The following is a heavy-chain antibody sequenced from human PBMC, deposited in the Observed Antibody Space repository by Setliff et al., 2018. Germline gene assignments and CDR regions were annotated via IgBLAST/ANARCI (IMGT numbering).Heavy chain of an antibody. CDR1: GGSISSATSY. D-gene: IGHD3-10*01. Sequence: PSETLSHTCIVSGGSISSATSYWNWIRQPAGKELEWIGRIYAIRSTNYNPSLKSRVTISLDTSNNQFSLKLSSVTAADTAVYYCARGSTMIQGVRLYYHGLDVWGQGTTVTVSS. J-gene: IGHJ6*02. CDR3: ARGSTMIQGVRLYYHGLDV. CDR2: IYAIRST. V-gene: IGHV4-61*02.